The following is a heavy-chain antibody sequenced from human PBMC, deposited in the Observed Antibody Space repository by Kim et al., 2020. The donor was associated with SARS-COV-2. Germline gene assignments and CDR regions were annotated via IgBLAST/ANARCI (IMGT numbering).Heavy chain of an antibody. D-gene: IGHD6-25*01. Sequence: ASVKVSCKASGYSFTNYAMYWVRQAPGRRLEWMGWINGGNGNTRYSQKFQGRFTIIRDTSATTAYMELNSLKSEDTALYYCARDQQRGGVDIWGQGTMVTVSS. J-gene: IGHJ3*02. CDR1: GYSFTNYA. CDR3: ARDQQRGGVDI. V-gene: IGHV1-3*01. CDR2: INGGNGNT.